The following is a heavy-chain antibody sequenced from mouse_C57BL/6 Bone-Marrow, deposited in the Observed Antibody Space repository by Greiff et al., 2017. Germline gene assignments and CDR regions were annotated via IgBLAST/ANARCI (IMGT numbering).Heavy chain of an antibody. D-gene: IGHD2-3*01. Sequence: EVMLVESGGGLVQPGGSLKLSCAASGFTFSDYGMAWVRQAPRKGPEWVAFISNLAYSIYYADTVTGRFTISRENAKNTLYLEMSSLRSEDTAMYYCARQGYDSRFAYWGQGTLVTVSA. CDR1: GFTFSDYG. CDR3: ARQGYDSRFAY. V-gene: IGHV5-15*01. CDR2: ISNLAYSI. J-gene: IGHJ3*01.